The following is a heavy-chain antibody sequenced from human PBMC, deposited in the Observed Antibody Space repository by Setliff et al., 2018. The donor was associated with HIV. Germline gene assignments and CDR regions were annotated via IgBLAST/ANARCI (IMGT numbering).Heavy chain of an antibody. D-gene: IGHD1-26*01. CDR3: ARRMSSGSYYYYYYYMDV. Sequence: TLSLTCTVSGDSVNDRSYFWSWIRQPPGKGLEWIGHIYSSGSTNYNPSLKSRVTISVDTSKNQISLKLSSVTAADTAVYYCARRMSSGSYYYYYYYMDVWGKGTTVTVSS. J-gene: IGHJ6*03. V-gene: IGHV4-61*01. CDR1: GDSVNDRSYF. CDR2: IYSSGST.